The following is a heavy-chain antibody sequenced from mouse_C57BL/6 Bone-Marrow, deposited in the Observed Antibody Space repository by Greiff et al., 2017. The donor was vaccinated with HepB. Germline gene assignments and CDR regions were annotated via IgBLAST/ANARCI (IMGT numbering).Heavy chain of an antibody. CDR1: GYTFTSYW. V-gene: IGHV1-50*01. CDR2: IDPSDSYT. Sequence: QVQLQQPGAELVKPGASVNLSCKASGYTFTSYWMQWVKQRPGQGLEWIGEIDPSDSYTNYNQKFKGKATLTVDTSSSTAYMQLSSLTSEDSAVYYCYYGSSYYWGQGTTLTVSS. D-gene: IGHD1-1*01. J-gene: IGHJ2*01. CDR3: YYGSSYY.